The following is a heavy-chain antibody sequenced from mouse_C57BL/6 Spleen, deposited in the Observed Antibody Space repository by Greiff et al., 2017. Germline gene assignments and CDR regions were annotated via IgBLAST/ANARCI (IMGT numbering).Heavy chain of an antibody. CDR1: GYSITSGYY. CDR2: ISYDGSN. Sequence: EVKLVESGPGLVKPSQSLSLTCSVTGYSITSGYYWNWIRQFPGNKLEWMGYISYDGSNNYNPSLKNRISITRDTSKNQFFLKLNSVTTEDTATYYCASGRITTNYFDYWGQGATLTVSS. V-gene: IGHV3-6*01. J-gene: IGHJ2*01. D-gene: IGHD1-1*01. CDR3: ASGRITTNYFDY.